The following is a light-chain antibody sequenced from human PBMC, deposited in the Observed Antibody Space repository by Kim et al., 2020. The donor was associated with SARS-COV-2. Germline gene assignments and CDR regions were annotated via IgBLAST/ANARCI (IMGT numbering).Light chain of an antibody. CDR2: QDN. CDR1: KLGDKY. J-gene: IGLJ3*02. Sequence: SYELTQPPSVSVSPGQTASITCSGHKLGDKYACWYQQKPGQSPVLVMYQDNKRPSGVPERFSGSSSGNTATLTISGTQATDEADYYCQAWDSSTVVFGGGTQLTVL. CDR3: QAWDSSTVV. V-gene: IGLV3-1*01.